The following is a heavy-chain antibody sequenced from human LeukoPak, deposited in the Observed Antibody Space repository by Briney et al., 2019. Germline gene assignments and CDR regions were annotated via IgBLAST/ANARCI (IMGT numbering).Heavy chain of an antibody. Sequence: GASVKVSCKASGYTFTSYDINWVRQATGQGLEWMGWMNPNSGNTGYAQKFQGRVTITRNTSISTAYMELSSLRSEDTAVYYCARGANYYDSSGYLNFDYWGQGTLVTVSS. V-gene: IGHV1-8*03. D-gene: IGHD3-22*01. CDR1: GYTFTSYD. J-gene: IGHJ4*02. CDR3: ARGANYYDSSGYLNFDY. CDR2: MNPNSGNT.